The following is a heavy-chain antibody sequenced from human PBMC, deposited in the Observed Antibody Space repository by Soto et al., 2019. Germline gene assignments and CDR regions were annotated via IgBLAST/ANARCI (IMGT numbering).Heavy chain of an antibody. D-gene: IGHD2-15*01. CDR3: ARGLVDSAVVVVAATRFVLYGMDV. Sequence: ASVKVSCKASGYTFTSYGISWVRQAPGQGLEWMGWISAYNGNTNYAQKLQGRVTMTTDTSTSTAYMELRSLRSDDTAVYYCARGLVDSAVVVVAATRFVLYGMDVWGQGTTVTVSS. CDR2: ISAYNGNT. V-gene: IGHV1-18*01. CDR1: GYTFTSYG. J-gene: IGHJ6*02.